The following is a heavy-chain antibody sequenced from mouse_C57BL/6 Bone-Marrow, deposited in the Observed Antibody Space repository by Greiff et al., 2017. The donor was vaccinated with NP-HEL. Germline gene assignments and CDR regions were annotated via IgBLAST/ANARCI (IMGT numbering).Heavy chain of an antibody. CDR1: GYTFTSYG. CDR3: ARGPPSYYYGSSYWWYFDV. D-gene: IGHD1-1*01. CDR2: IYPRSGNT. V-gene: IGHV1-81*01. Sequence: VQLVESGAELARPGASVKLSCKASGYTFTSYGISWVKQRTGQGLEWIGKIYPRSGNTYYNEKFKGKATLTADKSSSTAYMKLSSLTSEDSAVYFCARGPPSYYYGSSYWWYFDVWGTGTTVTVSS. J-gene: IGHJ1*03.